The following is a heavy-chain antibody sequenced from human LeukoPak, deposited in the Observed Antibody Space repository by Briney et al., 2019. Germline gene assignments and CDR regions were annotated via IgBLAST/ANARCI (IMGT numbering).Heavy chain of an antibody. CDR1: GFTFSSYA. J-gene: IGHJ5*02. V-gene: IGHV3-30*04. CDR3: ARAMPHDNWFNP. CDR2: ISYDGSNK. D-gene: IGHD2-2*01. Sequence: GVSLRLSCGASGFTFSSYAMHWVRQAPGKGLEWVAVISYDGSNKYYADSVKGRFTISRDNAKNTLYLQMNSLRAEDTAVYYCARAMPHDNWFNPWGQGSLVTVSS.